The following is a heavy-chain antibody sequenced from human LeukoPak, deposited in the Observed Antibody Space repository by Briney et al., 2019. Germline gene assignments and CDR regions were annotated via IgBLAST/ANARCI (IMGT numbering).Heavy chain of an antibody. J-gene: IGHJ6*02. V-gene: IGHV3-53*04. Sequence: PGGSLRLSCAASGFTVSSNYMSWVRQAPGKGLEWVSVIYSGGSTYYADSVKGRFTISRHNSKNTLYLQMNSLRAEDTAVYYCARGGYSGYAYPDYYYGMDVWGQGTTVTVS. D-gene: IGHD5-12*01. CDR1: GFTVSSNY. CDR2: IYSGGST. CDR3: ARGGYSGYAYPDYYYGMDV.